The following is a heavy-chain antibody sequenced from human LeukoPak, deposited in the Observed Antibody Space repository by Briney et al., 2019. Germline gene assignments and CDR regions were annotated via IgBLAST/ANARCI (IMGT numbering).Heavy chain of an antibody. D-gene: IGHD6-13*01. CDR1: GYTFTSYD. Sequence: ASVKVSCKASGYTFTSYDINWVRQATGQGLEWMGWINPNSGGTNYAQKFQGRVTMTRDTSISTAYMELSRLRSDDTAVYYCAREGGQQLVKGFDYWGQGTLVTVSS. CDR2: INPNSGGT. CDR3: AREGGQQLVKGFDY. J-gene: IGHJ4*02. V-gene: IGHV1-2*02.